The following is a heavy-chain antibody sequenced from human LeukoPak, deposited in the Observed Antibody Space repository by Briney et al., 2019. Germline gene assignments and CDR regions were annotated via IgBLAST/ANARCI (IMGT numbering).Heavy chain of an antibody. V-gene: IGHV3-9*01. J-gene: IGHJ6*02. CDR3: AKAMGGKTYYYDSSGLGHYYYYYGMDV. CDR2: ISWNSGSI. D-gene: IGHD3-22*01. Sequence: GGSLRLSCAASGFTFDDYAMHWVRQGPGKGLEWVSGISWNSGSIGYADSVKGRFTISRDNAKNSLYLQMNSLRAEDTALYYCAKAMGGKTYYYDSSGLGHYYYYYGMDVWGQGTTVTVSS. CDR1: GFTFDDYA.